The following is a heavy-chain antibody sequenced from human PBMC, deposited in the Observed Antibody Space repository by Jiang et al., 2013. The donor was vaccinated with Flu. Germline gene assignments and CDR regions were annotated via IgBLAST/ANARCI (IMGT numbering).Heavy chain of an antibody. J-gene: IGHJ3*02. Sequence: GAEVKKPGESLKISCKGSGYSFTSYRIGWVRQMPGKGLEWMGIIYPSDSDTTYSPSFQGLVTISSDESITTAYLQWTSLKASDTAMYYCVRVRLVATAYDAFDIWGQGTMVTVTS. D-gene: IGHD5-12*01. CDR1: GYSFTSYR. CDR2: IYPSDSDT. V-gene: IGHV5-51*03. CDR3: VRVRLVATAYDAFDI.